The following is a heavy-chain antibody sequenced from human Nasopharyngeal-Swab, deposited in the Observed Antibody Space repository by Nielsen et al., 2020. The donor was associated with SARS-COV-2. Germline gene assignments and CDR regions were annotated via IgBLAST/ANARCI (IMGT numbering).Heavy chain of an antibody. CDR2: ISYDGSNK. Sequence: GGSLRLSCAASGFTFSSYGMHWVRQAPGKGLEWVAVISYDGSNKYYADSVKGRFTISRDNAKNTLSLQMNSLRVEDTAVYYCARDLDCSSSDCYLDAFDIWGQGTAVTVSS. CDR1: GFTFSSYG. V-gene: IGHV3-30*03. CDR3: ARDLDCSSSDCYLDAFDI. J-gene: IGHJ3*02. D-gene: IGHD2-2*01.